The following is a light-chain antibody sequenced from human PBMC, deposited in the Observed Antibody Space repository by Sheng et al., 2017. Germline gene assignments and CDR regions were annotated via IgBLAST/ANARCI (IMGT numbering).Light chain of an antibody. J-gene: IGLJ1*01. V-gene: IGLV3-21*01. CDR2: DGS. Sequence: SSVLTQPPSESVAPGRTATITCGGNNIGSKSVHWYQQKPGQAPVLVVYDGSDRPSGIPERFSGSNSGNTATLTISGTQAMDEADYYCQAWDRSISYVFGTGTKVIVL. CDR3: QAWDRSISYV. CDR1: NIGSKS.